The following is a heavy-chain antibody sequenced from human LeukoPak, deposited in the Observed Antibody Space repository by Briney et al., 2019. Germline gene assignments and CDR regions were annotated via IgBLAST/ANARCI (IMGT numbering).Heavy chain of an antibody. V-gene: IGHV3-53*01. J-gene: IGHJ6*02. CDR3: ARDPSRSYSSGWPYYYGMDV. CDR1: EFTVSSNY. Sequence: GGSLRLSCAASEFTVSSNYMSWVRQAPGKGLEWVSVIYSGGSTYYADSVKGRFTISRDNSKNTLYLQMNSLRAEDTAVYYRARDPSRSYSSGWPYYYGMDVWGQGTTVTVSS. D-gene: IGHD6-19*01. CDR2: IYSGGST.